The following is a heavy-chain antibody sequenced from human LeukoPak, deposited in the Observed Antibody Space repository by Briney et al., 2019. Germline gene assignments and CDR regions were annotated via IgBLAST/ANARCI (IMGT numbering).Heavy chain of an antibody. Sequence: GASVKVSCKASGYTLSDYGISWVRQAPGQGLEWVRWITTYNGNRKYAEKFQGRVTMTTDTSTSTYYMEMRSLRSDDTAIYYCARDCSNGVCFPRDYWGQGTQITVST. CDR1: GYTLSDYG. CDR2: ITTYNGNR. V-gene: IGHV1-18*01. CDR3: ARDCSNGVCFPRDY. J-gene: IGHJ4*02. D-gene: IGHD2-8*01.